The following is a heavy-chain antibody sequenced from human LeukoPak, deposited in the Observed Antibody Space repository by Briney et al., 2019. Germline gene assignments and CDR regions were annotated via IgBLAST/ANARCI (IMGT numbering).Heavy chain of an antibody. J-gene: IGHJ3*02. CDR3: ARHLGVAVAADAFDI. CDR2: TYYSGTT. V-gene: IGHV4-59*08. CDR1: SGSISSYY. D-gene: IGHD6-19*01. Sequence: SETLSLTCTVSSGSISSYYCSWLRQPPGKGLGWIGYTYYSGTTKYNPSLKSRVTISADTSKNQFSLKLRSPTAADTAVYYCARHLGVAVAADAFDIWGQGTMVTVSS.